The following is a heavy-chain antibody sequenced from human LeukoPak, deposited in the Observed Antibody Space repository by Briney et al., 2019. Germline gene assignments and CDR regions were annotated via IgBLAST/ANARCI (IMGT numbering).Heavy chain of an antibody. V-gene: IGHV3-33*01. CDR3: ARPYYCSAWYGDAFDV. CDR1: GFTFSVFG. Sequence: PGLSLRLFCAASGFTFSVFGMHCVPQAPGKGREEMIVICYDCSSRFFADSLKGRFTISRDNSKNTMFLQMNRLRVEDTVVYYYARPYYCSAWYGDAFDVWGQGTLVAVSS. CDR2: ICYDCSSR. J-gene: IGHJ3*01. D-gene: IGHD6-19*01.